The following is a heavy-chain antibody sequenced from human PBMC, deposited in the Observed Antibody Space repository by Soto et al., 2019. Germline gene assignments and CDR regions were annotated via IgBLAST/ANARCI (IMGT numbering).Heavy chain of an antibody. CDR1: GYTFTSYA. J-gene: IGHJ5*02. CDR2: INAGNGNT. CDR3: ARDRGVHSSKNWFDP. V-gene: IGHV1-3*01. D-gene: IGHD6-13*01. Sequence: QVQLVQSGAEVKKPGASVKVSCKASGYTFTSYAMHWVRQAPGQRLEWMGWINAGNGNTKYSQKFQGRVTITRDTSASTAYMELSSLRSEDTAVYYSARDRGVHSSKNWFDPWGQGTLVTVSS.